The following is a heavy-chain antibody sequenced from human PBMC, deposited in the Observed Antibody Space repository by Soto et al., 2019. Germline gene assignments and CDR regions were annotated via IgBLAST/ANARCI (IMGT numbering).Heavy chain of an antibody. CDR2: IHSGGPT. CDR1: GFTVSSKY. CDR3: SRDDVLCDGGLCYGLPFDV. D-gene: IGHD2-15*01. Sequence: EVHLVESGGGLVQPGGSLRLSCAASGFTVSSKYMSWVRQAPGKGLEWVSLIHSGGPTYYADSVKGRFTISRDTSENTLHLQMDSLRAEDTAVYYFSRDDVLCDGGLCYGLPFDVLGKGTTVTVSS. J-gene: IGHJ6*04. V-gene: IGHV3-66*01.